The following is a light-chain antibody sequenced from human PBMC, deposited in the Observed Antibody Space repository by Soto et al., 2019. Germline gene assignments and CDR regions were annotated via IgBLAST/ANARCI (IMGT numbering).Light chain of an antibody. V-gene: IGKV3-20*01. CDR1: QTVRNNY. CDR2: DAS. Sequence: VLTPSPSTPSLSPGERGTPSRSASQTVRNNYLAWYQQKPGQAPRLLIYDASSRATGIPDGFSGGGSGTDFTLTISRLEPEDFAVYYCQQFSSYPLNFGGGTKVDIK. J-gene: IGKJ4*01. CDR3: QQFSSYPLN.